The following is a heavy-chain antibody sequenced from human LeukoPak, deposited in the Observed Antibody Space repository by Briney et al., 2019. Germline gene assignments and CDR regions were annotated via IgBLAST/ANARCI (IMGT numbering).Heavy chain of an antibody. CDR1: GGSISSYY. V-gene: IGHV4-4*07. Sequence: SETLSLTCTVSGGSISSYYWSWIRQPAGKGLEWIGRIYTSGSTNYNPSLKSRVTMSVDTSKNQFSLKLSSVTAADTAVYYCARGYVSSGYYFPFDYWGQGTLVTVSS. CDR2: IYTSGST. CDR3: ARGYVSSGYYFPFDY. J-gene: IGHJ4*02. D-gene: IGHD3-22*01.